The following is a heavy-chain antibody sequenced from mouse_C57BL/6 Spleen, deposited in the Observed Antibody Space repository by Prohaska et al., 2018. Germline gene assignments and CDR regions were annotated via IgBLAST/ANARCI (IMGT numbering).Heavy chain of an antibody. CDR2: IYPNNGGN. D-gene: IGHD1-2*01. J-gene: IGHJ2*01. V-gene: IGHV1-34*01. CDR1: TDYY. Sequence: TDYYMHWVKQSHGKSLEWIGYIYPNNGGNGYNQKFKGKATLTVDKSSSTAYMGRRSLTCEDSAVYYWARGGHYYGGFDYWGQGTTLTVAS. CDR3: ARGGHYYGGFDY.